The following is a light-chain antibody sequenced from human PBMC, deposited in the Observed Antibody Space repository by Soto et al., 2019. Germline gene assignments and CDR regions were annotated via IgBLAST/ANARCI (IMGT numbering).Light chain of an antibody. CDR1: SSDVGGYNY. J-gene: IGLJ3*02. Sequence: QSVLTQPPSASGSPGQSVTISCTGTSSDVGGYNYVSWFQHHPDKAPKLIIYEVYDRPSGVSNRFSGFKSGNTASLTISGLQPEDEADYYCSSYTTNHTRVFGGGTKLTVL. V-gene: IGLV2-14*01. CDR2: EVY. CDR3: SSYTTNHTRV.